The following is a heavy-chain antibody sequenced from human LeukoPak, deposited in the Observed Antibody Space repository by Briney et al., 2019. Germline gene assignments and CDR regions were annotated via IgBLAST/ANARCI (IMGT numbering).Heavy chain of an antibody. CDR2: TSVTGAVT. D-gene: IGHD4-17*01. CDR1: GFTINDYG. CDR3: ARDRDGDENFDY. V-gene: IGHV3-48*01. J-gene: IGHJ4*02. Sequence: GGSLRLSCAFSGFTINDYGVNWVRRAPGKGLEWLSHTSVTGAVTTYADSLKGRFTISSDTAKNSLYLQLNSLTVGDTAIYYCARDRDGDENFDYWGRGTLVTVSS.